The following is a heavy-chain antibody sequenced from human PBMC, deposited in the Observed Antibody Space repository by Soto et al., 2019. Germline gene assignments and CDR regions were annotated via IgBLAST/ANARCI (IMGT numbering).Heavy chain of an antibody. V-gene: IGHV3-48*02. J-gene: IGHJ4*02. D-gene: IGHD3-3*01. CDR3: ATASDLWSGLILPDY. Sequence: GGFLRLSCAASGFTFSSYSMNWVRQAPGKGLEWVSYISSSSTIYYADSVKGRFTISRDNAKNSLYLQMNSLRDEDTAVYYCATASDLWSGLILPDYWGQGTLVTVSS. CDR1: GFTFSSYS. CDR2: ISSSSTI.